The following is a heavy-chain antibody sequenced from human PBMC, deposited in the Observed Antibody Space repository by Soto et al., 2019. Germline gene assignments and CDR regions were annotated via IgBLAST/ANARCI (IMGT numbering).Heavy chain of an antibody. CDR2: IYWDDVE. D-gene: IGHD4-17*01. J-gene: IGHJ4*02. V-gene: IGHV2-5*02. Sequence: QITLKESGPTLVKPTQTLTLTCTFSGFSLSTNGMGVGWISQPPGKALEWLALIYWDDVEHYSPSLKTRLTIAKDTSRNPVVLTMTNMDPVDTATYYCAHRGSGAYEGIFDYWGQETLVTVSS. CDR1: GFSLSTNGMG. CDR3: AHRGSGAYEGIFDY.